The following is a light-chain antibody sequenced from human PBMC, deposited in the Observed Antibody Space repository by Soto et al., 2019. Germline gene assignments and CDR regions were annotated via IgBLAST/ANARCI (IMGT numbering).Light chain of an antibody. CDR2: VNSDGSH. CDR1: SGHSIYA. V-gene: IGLV4-69*02. CDR3: QTWGTGIRV. Sequence: QLVLTQSPSASASLGASVKLTCTLSSGHSIYANAWHQQQPEKGPRFLMKVNSDGSHTKGDGIPDRFSGSSSGAERYLTISSLQSEDEADYYCQTWGTGIRVFGGGTQLTVL. J-gene: IGLJ2*01.